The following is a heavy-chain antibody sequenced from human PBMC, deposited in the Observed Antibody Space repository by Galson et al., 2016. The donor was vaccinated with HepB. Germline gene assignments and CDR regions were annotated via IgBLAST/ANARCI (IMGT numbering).Heavy chain of an antibody. J-gene: IGHJ4*02. CDR2: IYHSGGA. CDR3: ARWDELLFVDY. CDR1: GGSISSSNW. Sequence: ETLSLTCAVSGGSISSSNWWTWVRQPPGKGLEWIGQIYHSGGATYNPSLNSRVTMSVDKSKNQFSLKLSSVTAADTAVYYCARWDELLFVDYWGQGTLVTVSS. D-gene: IGHD2-21*01. V-gene: IGHV4-4*02.